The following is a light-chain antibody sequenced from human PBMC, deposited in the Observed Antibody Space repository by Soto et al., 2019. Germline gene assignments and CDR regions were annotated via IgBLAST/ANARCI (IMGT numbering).Light chain of an antibody. V-gene: IGKV3-11*01. CDR3: QQRSNWPPIT. Sequence: EIVLTQSPAPLSLSPGERATLSCRASQSVSSYLAWYQQKPGQAPRLLIYDASNRATGIPARFSGSGSGTDFTLTISSLEPEDFAVYYGQQRSNWPPITFGGGTKVEIK. J-gene: IGKJ4*01. CDR2: DAS. CDR1: QSVSSY.